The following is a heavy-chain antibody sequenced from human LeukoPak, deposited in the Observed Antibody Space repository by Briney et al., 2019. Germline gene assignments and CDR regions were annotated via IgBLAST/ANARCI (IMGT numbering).Heavy chain of an antibody. CDR3: ATDTGTLSRTDAFDI. Sequence: ASVKVSCKGSGYTLTELSMHGVRQAPGKGLEWMGGFDPEDGETIYAQKFQDRVTMTEDTSTDTAYMELSSLRSEDTAVYYCATDTGTLSRTDAFDIWGQGTMVTVSS. D-gene: IGHD1-1*01. CDR1: GYTLTELS. J-gene: IGHJ3*02. V-gene: IGHV1-24*01. CDR2: FDPEDGET.